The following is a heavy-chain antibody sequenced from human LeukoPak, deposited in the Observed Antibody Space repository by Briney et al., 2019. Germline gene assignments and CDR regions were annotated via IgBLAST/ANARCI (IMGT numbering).Heavy chain of an antibody. CDR1: AFTFRNYW. CDR2: TKPDGSAD. J-gene: IGHJ4*02. Sequence: ARSMRLSCAASAFTFRNYWMGWVRQAPGKGLEWVANTKPDGSADYYADSVRGRFTTSRDNANNLLYLQMNRLRAEDTAVYYCARDGGLNTTFGYWGQGALVTVSS. D-gene: IGHD2-15*01. CDR3: ARDGGLNTTFGY. V-gene: IGHV3-7*01.